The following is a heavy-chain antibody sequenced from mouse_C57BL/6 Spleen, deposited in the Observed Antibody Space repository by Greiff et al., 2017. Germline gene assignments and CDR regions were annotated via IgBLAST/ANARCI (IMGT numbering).Heavy chain of an antibody. D-gene: IGHD2-3*01. CDR1: GFTFSDYY. Sequence: VQLVESEGGLVQPGSSMKLSCTASGFTFSDYYMAWVRQVPEKGLEWVANINYDGSSTYYLDSLKSRFIISRDNAKNILYLQMSSLKSEDTATYYCARSPIYDGYYGYFDVWGTGTTVTVSS. V-gene: IGHV5-16*01. CDR2: INYDGSST. J-gene: IGHJ1*03. CDR3: ARSPIYDGYYGYFDV.